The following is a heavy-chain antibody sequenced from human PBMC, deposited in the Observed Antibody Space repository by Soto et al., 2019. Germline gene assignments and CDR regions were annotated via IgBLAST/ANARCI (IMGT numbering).Heavy chain of an antibody. Sequence: SETLSLTCTVFGGSISGYYWSWMRQPPGKGLEWIGYSHDNGTTNYNPSLKSRVTISVDTSKNQFSLKLSSVTAADTAVYYCARALILTGYYIHFDFDIWGQGTLVT. CDR1: GGSISGYY. J-gene: IGHJ3*02. CDR3: ARALILTGYYIHFDFDI. CDR2: SHDNGTT. D-gene: IGHD3-9*01. V-gene: IGHV4-59*01.